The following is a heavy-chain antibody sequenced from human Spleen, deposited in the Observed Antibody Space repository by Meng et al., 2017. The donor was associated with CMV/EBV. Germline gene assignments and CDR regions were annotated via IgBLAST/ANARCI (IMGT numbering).Heavy chain of an antibody. CDR2: IFSGDST. CDR1: GFTVSTNY. Sequence: GGSLRLSCAASGFTVSTNYMTWVRQAPGKGLEWVSIIFSGDSTYYADFVKGRFTISRDNSKNTLYLQMDSLTADDTAVYYCARENAYGLDIWGQGTMVTVSS. CDR3: ARENAYGLDI. V-gene: IGHV3-53*01. D-gene: IGHD3-16*01. J-gene: IGHJ3*02.